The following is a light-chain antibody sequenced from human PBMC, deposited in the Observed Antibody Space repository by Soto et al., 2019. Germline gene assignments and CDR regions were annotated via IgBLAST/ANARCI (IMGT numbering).Light chain of an antibody. Sequence: EIVLTQSPGTLSLSPGERATLSCRASQSVSNSYLAWYQQKLGQAPGLLIYGASTRAPGIPDRFSGSGSGTDFTLTISRLEPEDFALYYCQQYGSSTRTFGQGTKVEIK. V-gene: IGKV3-20*01. CDR3: QQYGSSTRT. CDR2: GAS. CDR1: QSVSNSY. J-gene: IGKJ1*01.